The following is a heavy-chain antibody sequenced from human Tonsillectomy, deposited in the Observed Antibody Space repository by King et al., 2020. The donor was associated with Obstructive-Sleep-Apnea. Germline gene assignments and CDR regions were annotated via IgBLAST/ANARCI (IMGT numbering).Heavy chain of an antibody. D-gene: IGHD1-26*01. J-gene: IGHJ4*02. CDR2: IKNKDKKYTT. Sequence: QLVQSGGGLVQTGGSLRLSCAASGFTFSEHYMDWVRQAPGKGPELGVRIKNKDKKYTTVYAASVKGRFTISRDDSQNSLYLQMNSLRTEDTAVYYCAKDLGSPIVGTQWGQGTPVTV. V-gene: IGHV3-72*01. CDR1: GFTFSEHY. CDR3: AKDLGSPIVGTQ.